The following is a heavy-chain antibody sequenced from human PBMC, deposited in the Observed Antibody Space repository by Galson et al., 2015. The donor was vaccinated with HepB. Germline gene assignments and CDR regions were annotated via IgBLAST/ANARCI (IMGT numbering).Heavy chain of an antibody. V-gene: IGHV1-46*04. D-gene: IGHD3-10*01. CDR3: ARYTSGMYGMDV. Sequence: SVKVSCKASGYTFSSHLVHWVRQAPGQGLEWMGIIDPSGGTTNHAQKLQGRVTMTWDTSTSTVYVELSSLRSEDTAVYYCARYTSGMYGMDVWGRGTTVTVSS. CDR2: IDPSGGTT. J-gene: IGHJ6*02. CDR1: GYTFSSHL.